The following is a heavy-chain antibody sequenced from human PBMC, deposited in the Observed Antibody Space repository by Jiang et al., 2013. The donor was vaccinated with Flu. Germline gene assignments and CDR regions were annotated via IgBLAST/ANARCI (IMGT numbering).Heavy chain of an antibody. CDR1: GFSLSNGDY. CDR3: ARARLYSSGWYGGS. D-gene: IGHD6-19*01. CDR2: IYHSGNT. V-gene: IGHV4-38-2*01. Sequence: PGLVKPSETLSLTCGVSGFSLSNGDYWGWIRQSPGKGLECIGIIYHSGNTYYNPSLKSRVTMSVDTSKNQFSLKLSSVTAADTAVYYCARARLYSSGWYGGSWGQGILVTVSS. J-gene: IGHJ4*02.